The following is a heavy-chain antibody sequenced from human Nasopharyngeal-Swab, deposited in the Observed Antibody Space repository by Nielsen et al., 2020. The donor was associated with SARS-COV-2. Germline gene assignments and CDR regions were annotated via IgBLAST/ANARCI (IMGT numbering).Heavy chain of an antibody. CDR1: GPPFRSYW. D-gene: IGHD6-19*01. V-gene: IGHV3-74*01. CDR3: ARALYSSGWYLDY. Sequence: GGSPRLSCAASGPPFRSYWMHWVRQAPGKGLVWVSRINSDGSSTSYADSVKGRFTISRDNAKNTLYLQMNSLRAEDTAVYYCARALYSSGWYLDYWGQGTLVTVSS. J-gene: IGHJ4*02. CDR2: INSDGSST.